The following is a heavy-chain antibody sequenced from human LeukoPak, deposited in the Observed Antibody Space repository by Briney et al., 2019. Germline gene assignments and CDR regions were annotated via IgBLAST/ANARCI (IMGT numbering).Heavy chain of an antibody. D-gene: IGHD2-15*01. J-gene: IGHJ4*02. CDR2: ISSDGSKT. V-gene: IGHV3-30-3*01. CDR1: GFTFSRYA. CDR3: ARVMGYCSGGSCYSGVDY. Sequence: QAGGSLRLSCAASGFTFSRYAMHWVRQAPGKGLEWVAVISSDGSKTYYADSVKGRFTISRDNAKNSLYLQMNSLRAEDTAVYYCARVMGYCSGGSCYSGVDYWGQGTLVTVSS.